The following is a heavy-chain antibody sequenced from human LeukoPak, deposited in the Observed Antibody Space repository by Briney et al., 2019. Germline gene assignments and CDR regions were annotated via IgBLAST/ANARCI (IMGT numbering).Heavy chain of an antibody. V-gene: IGHV1-18*01. D-gene: IGHD3-22*01. CDR3: ARVPTSPRTYYYDSSGYTAEKTFDY. Sequence: ASVKVSCKASGYTFTSYGISWVRQAPGQGLEWMGWISAYNGNTNYAQKLQGRVTMTTDTSTSTAYMELRSLRSDDTAVYYCARVPTSPRTYYYDSSGYTAEKTFDYWGQGTLVTVSS. CDR1: GYTFTSYG. J-gene: IGHJ4*02. CDR2: ISAYNGNT.